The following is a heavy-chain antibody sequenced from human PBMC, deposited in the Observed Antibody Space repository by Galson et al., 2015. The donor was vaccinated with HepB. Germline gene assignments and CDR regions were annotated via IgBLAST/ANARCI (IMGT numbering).Heavy chain of an antibody. J-gene: IGHJ5*02. CDR2: INHSGST. D-gene: IGHD2-2*01. CDR1: GGSFSGYY. CDR3: ARGASTPYCSSTSCYLWFDP. V-gene: IGHV4-34*01. Sequence: ETLSLTCAVYGGSFSGYYWIWIRQPPGKGLEWIGEINHSGSTNYNPSLKSRVTISVDTSKNQFSLQLNSVTAADTAVYYCARGASTPYCSSTSCYLWFDPWGQGTLVTVSS.